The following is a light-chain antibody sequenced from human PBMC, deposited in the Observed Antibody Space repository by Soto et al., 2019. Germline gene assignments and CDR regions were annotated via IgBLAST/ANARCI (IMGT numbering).Light chain of an antibody. CDR2: RDN. CDR3: CSYAGSYV. Sequence: QSALAQPASVSGSPGQSITISCTGTSSAFGSYNHVSWYQQRPGKAPKLMIYRDNTRPSGVSNRFSGSKSGNTASLTISGLRPEDEADYYCCSYAGSYVFGTGTKLTVL. V-gene: IGLV2-23*01. CDR1: SSAFGSYNH. J-gene: IGLJ1*01.